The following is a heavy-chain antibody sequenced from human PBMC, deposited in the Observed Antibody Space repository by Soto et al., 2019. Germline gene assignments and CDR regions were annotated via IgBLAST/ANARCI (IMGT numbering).Heavy chain of an antibody. J-gene: IGHJ6*02. CDR2: MFPGDSDT. V-gene: IGHV5-51*01. CDR1: GSSFTTYW. D-gene: IGHD6-19*01. CDR3: ARVPDSSLGTMDV. Sequence: GESLKISCKGSGSSFTTYWIGWVRQLPGQGLEWMGVMFPGDSDTRYSPSFQGQVTMSADPSTNTAYLEWSSLKAADSAMYYCARVPDSSLGTMDVWGQGTTVTVSS.